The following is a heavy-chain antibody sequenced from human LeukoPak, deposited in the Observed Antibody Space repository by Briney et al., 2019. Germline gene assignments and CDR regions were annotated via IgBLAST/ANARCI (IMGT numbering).Heavy chain of an antibody. J-gene: IGHJ4*02. CDR2: IYYSGST. V-gene: IGHV4-61*10. Sequence: SQTLSLTCTVSGVSISSDSYYWSWIRQPAGKGLEWIGYIYYSGSTNYNPSLKSRVTISVDTSKNQFSLKLSSVTAADTAVYYCARAEFYCTNGVCYTGFDYWGQGTLVTVSS. CDR3: ARAEFYCTNGVCYTGFDY. D-gene: IGHD2-8*01. CDR1: GVSISSDSYY.